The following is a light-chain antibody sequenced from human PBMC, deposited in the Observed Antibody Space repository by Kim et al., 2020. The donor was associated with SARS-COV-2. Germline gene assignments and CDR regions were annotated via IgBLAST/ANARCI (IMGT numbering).Light chain of an antibody. V-gene: IGLV2-18*02. J-gene: IGLJ2*01. CDR1: SSDVGSYNR. Sequence: GQSDTSSCTGSSSDVGSYNRVSWYQQPPGTAPKLMIYEVSNRPSGVPDRFSGSKSGNTASLTISGLQAEDEADYYCSSYTSSSTVVFGGGTQLTVL. CDR3: SSYTSSSTVV. CDR2: EVS.